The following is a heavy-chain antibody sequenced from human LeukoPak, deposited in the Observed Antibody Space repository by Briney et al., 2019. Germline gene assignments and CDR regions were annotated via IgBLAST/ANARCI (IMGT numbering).Heavy chain of an antibody. Sequence: GGSLRLSCAASGFTFSSYWMHWVRQAPGKGLVWVSRISDGGSTTTYADSVKGRFTISRDNAKNTLYLQMNSLRAEDTAVYYCAKEVVRGVIDYWGQGTLVTVSS. V-gene: IGHV3-74*01. D-gene: IGHD3-10*01. CDR2: ISDGGSTT. J-gene: IGHJ4*02. CDR1: GFTFSSYW. CDR3: AKEVVRGVIDY.